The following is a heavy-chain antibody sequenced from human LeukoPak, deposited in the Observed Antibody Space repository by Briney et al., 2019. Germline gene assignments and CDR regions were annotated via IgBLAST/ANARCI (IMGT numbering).Heavy chain of an antibody. CDR2: ISGRGDRT. CDR1: GFTFSTYA. Sequence: GGSLRLSCAASGFTFSTYAMSWVRQAPGKGLEWVSIISGRGDRTYYADSVKGRFTISRDNSKNTLYLQMNSLRAEDTAVYYCASRGGKHYFDYWGQGTLVTVSS. J-gene: IGHJ4*02. CDR3: ASRGGKHYFDY. D-gene: IGHD3-16*01. V-gene: IGHV3-23*01.